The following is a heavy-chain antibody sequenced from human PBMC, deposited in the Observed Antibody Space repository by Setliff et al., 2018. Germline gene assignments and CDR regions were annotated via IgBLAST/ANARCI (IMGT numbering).Heavy chain of an antibody. CDR3: VRDAGDGYGVDAYAGGGFDI. Sequence: PSETLSLTCTVPGDSISSISYYWGWIRQPPGKGLEWIGTMYDSGKTYYNPSLKSRVTISLDTSRKQFPLKLTSVTAADTAVYYCVRDAGDGYGVDAYAGGGFDIWGQGTMVTVSS. CDR1: GDSISSISYY. D-gene: IGHD4-17*01. V-gene: IGHV4-39*06. CDR2: MYDSGKT. J-gene: IGHJ3*02.